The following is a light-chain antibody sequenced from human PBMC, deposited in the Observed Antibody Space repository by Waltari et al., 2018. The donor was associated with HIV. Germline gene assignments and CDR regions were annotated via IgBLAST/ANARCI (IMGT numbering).Light chain of an antibody. J-gene: IGLJ2*01. CDR2: ECN. Sequence: QSVLTQPPSVSGAPGQRVTISCTGSNSNIGAGYGVHRYQHRPGAAPNLRIYECNQRPSGVPDRFSGSKSGTSASLAITGLQVEDEGDYFCQSYDSSLNVIFGGGTKLTVL. V-gene: IGLV1-40*01. CDR1: NSNIGAGYG. CDR3: QSYDSSLNVI.